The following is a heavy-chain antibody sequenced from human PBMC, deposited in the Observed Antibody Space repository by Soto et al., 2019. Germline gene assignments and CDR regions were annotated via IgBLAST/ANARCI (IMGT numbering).Heavy chain of an antibody. CDR1: ADSISRYQ. Sequence: QVHLQESGPGLVKPSETLSLTCSVSADSISRYQWSWIRQPPGMGLEWIGYIFDTGSTNYNPSLKSRVTMSFDTSKTQFSLRLTSVTAADTAVYYCVGAYCTGGSCSMPFDYWGLGTLVTVSS. J-gene: IGHJ4*02. D-gene: IGHD2-15*01. CDR2: IFDTGST. V-gene: IGHV4-59*08. CDR3: VGAYCTGGSCSMPFDY.